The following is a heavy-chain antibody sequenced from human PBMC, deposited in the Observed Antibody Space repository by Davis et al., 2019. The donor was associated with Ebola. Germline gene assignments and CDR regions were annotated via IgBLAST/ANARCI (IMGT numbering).Heavy chain of an antibody. V-gene: IGHV4-31*03. Sequence: MPSETLSLTCTVSGGSINSGGKYWNWIRQHPGKGLEWIGYIHYSGRTYYNPSLKSRVAISVDTSKNQFSLKLTSVTAADTAVYYCARGDFWSGYGRWGQGTLVTVSS. CDR3: ARGDFWSGYGR. CDR2: IHYSGRT. D-gene: IGHD3-3*01. J-gene: IGHJ4*02. CDR1: GGSINSGGKY.